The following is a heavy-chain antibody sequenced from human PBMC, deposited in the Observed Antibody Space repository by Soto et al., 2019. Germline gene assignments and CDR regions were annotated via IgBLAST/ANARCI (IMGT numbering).Heavy chain of an antibody. Sequence: QVQLVESGGGVVQPGRSLRLSCAASGFTFSSYAMHWVRQAPGKGLEWVAVISYDGSNKYYADSVKGRFTISRDNSKNTLYLQMNRLRAEDTAVYYCARDCSGGSCYSVQYYYYGMDVWGQGTTVTVSS. J-gene: IGHJ6*02. CDR2: ISYDGSNK. V-gene: IGHV3-30-3*01. CDR3: ARDCSGGSCYSVQYYYYGMDV. D-gene: IGHD2-15*01. CDR1: GFTFSSYA.